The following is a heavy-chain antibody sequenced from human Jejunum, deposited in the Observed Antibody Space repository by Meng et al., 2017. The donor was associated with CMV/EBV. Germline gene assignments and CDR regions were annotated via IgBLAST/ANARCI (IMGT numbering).Heavy chain of an antibody. CDR1: TTFA. J-gene: IGHJ4*02. D-gene: IGHD3-16*02. CDR3: ARGPSFYTSLNGFKNYYFDY. Sequence: TTFAMHWVRQAPGQRLEWMGWIGAGNDNTKYSPKLQDRVTITRDTSASTVYMELSSLRSEDTAVYYCARGPSFYTSLNGFKNYYFDYWGQGTLVTVSS. V-gene: IGHV1-3*01. CDR2: IGAGNDNT.